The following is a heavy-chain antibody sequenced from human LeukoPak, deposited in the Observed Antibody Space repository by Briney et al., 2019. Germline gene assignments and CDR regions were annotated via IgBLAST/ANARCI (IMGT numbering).Heavy chain of an antibody. V-gene: IGHV3-48*03. CDR1: GFTFSSYE. CDR2: ISSSGSTI. Sequence: RTGGSLRLSCAASGFTFSSYEMNWVRQAPGKGLEWVSYISSSGSTIYYADSVKGRFTISRDNAKNSLYLQMNSLRAEDTAVYYCARADLFSGFFFQHWGQGTLVTVSS. D-gene: IGHD3-22*01. J-gene: IGHJ1*01. CDR3: ARADLFSGFFFQH.